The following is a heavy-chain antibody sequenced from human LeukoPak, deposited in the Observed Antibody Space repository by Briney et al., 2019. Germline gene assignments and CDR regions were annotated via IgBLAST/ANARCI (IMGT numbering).Heavy chain of an antibody. J-gene: IGHJ4*02. CDR2: INPNSGGT. Sequence: ASVKVSCKASGYTFTGYYMHWVRQAPGQGLEWMGWINPNSGGTNYAQKFQGRVTVTRDTSISTAYMELSRLRSDDTAVYYCARGVYSSSWPFDYWGQGTLVTVSS. D-gene: IGHD6-13*01. CDR1: GYTFTGYY. CDR3: ARGVYSSSWPFDY. V-gene: IGHV1-2*02.